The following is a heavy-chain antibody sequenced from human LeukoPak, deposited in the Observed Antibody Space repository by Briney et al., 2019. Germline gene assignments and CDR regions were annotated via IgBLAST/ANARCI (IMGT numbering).Heavy chain of an antibody. D-gene: IGHD2-15*01. CDR3: AKDLGSGTADFHY. CDR1: GFTFSSYA. Sequence: GGSLRLSCAASGFTFSSYAMSWVRQAPGKGLEWGSAISGSGGSTYYADSVKGRFTISRDDSKNTLYLQMNSLSAEDTAVYYCAKDLGSGTADFHYWGKEPWSPSPQ. J-gene: IGHJ4*01. V-gene: IGHV3-23*01. CDR2: ISGSGGST.